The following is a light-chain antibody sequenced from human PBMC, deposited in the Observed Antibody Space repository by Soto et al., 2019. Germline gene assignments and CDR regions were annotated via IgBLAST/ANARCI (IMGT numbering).Light chain of an antibody. V-gene: IGKV3-20*01. Sequence: EIVLTQSPGTRSLSPGERATLSCWASRSVSSSYLAWYQQKPGQAPRLLIYGASTRATGIPDRFSGSGSGTDFTLTISRLEPEDFALYYGQQYGSSPQTFGQGTKVEIK. CDR2: GAS. CDR3: QQYGSSPQT. J-gene: IGKJ1*01. CDR1: RSVSSSY.